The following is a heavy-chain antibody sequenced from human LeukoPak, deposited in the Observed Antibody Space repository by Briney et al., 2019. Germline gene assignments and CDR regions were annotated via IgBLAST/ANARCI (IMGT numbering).Heavy chain of an antibody. D-gene: IGHD6-19*01. CDR2: IYHSGST. V-gene: IGHV4-30-2*01. J-gene: IGHJ3*02. Sequence: SETLSLTCTVSGGSISSGGYYWSWIRQPPGKGLEWIGYIYHSGSTYYNPPLKSRVTISVDRSKNQFSLKLSSVTAADTAVYYCARVGAGDYAFDIWGQGTMVTVSS. CDR1: GGSISSGGYY. CDR3: ARVGAGDYAFDI.